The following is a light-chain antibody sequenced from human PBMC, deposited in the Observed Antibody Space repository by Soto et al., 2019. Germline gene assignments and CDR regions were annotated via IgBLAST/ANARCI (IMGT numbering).Light chain of an antibody. Sequence: EIVLTQSPGTLSLSPGERATLSCRASQSVARNLLAWFQQRPGQPPRLLIYDATGKATGIPDRFSGSGSATDFTLTINSLEPEDFAVYYCHQYDNYPLTFGRGTKLEIK. CDR3: HQYDNYPLT. CDR2: DAT. J-gene: IGKJ2*01. CDR1: QSVARNL. V-gene: IGKV3-20*01.